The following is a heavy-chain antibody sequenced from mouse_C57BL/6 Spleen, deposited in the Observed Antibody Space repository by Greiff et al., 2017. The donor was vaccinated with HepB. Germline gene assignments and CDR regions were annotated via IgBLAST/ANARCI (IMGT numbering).Heavy chain of an antibody. CDR1: GFTFSDYG. CDR3: ARRYYGNYVGTWFAY. J-gene: IGHJ3*01. CDR2: ISSGSSTI. Sequence: DVMLVESGGGLVKPGGSLKLSCAASGFTFSDYGMHWVRQAPEKGLEWVAYISSGSSTIYYADTVKGRFTISRDNAKNTLFLQMTSLRSEDTAMYYCARRYYGNYVGTWFAYWGQGTLVTVSA. V-gene: IGHV5-17*01. D-gene: IGHD2-1*01.